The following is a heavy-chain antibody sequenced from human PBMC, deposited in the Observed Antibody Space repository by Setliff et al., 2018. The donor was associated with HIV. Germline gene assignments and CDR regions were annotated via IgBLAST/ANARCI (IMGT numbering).Heavy chain of an antibody. J-gene: IGHJ4*02. CDR2: ISASSVNT. V-gene: IGHV1-18*01. CDR1: GYTFINYH. CDR3: ARYSSSWHTFDY. Sequence: ASVKVSCKASGYTFINYHITWVRQAPGQGLEWVGSISASSVNTNYTQGRVTMTTDTSTSTAYLELRSLIPEDTATYYCARYSSSWHTFDYWGQGSLVTVSS. D-gene: IGHD6-13*01.